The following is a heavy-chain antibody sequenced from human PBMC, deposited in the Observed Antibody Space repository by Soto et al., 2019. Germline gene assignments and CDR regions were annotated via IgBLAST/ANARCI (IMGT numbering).Heavy chain of an antibody. V-gene: IGHV1-46*01. Sequence: ASVKVSCKASGYTFTSYYRHWVRQAPGQGLEWMGIINPSGGSTSYEQKFQGRVTMTRDTSTSTVYMELSSLRSEDTAVYYCARDYYDSSGYSFSGDYWGQGTLVTVSS. CDR3: ARDYYDSSGYSFSGDY. J-gene: IGHJ4*02. D-gene: IGHD3-22*01. CDR2: INPSGGST. CDR1: GYTFTSYY.